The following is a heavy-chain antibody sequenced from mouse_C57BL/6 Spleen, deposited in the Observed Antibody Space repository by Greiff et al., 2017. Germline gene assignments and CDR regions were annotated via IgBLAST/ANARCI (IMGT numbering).Heavy chain of an antibody. J-gene: IGHJ1*03. CDR2: IDPSDSET. Sequence: QVQLQQPGAELVRPGSSVKLSCKASGYTFTSYWMHWVKQRPIQGLEWIGNIDPSDSETHYNQKFKDKATLTVDKSSSTAYMPLSGLTSEDSAVYYCATLYDGSSHPHWYFDVWGTGTTVTVSS. CDR1: GYTFTSYW. D-gene: IGHD1-1*01. V-gene: IGHV1-52*01. CDR3: ATLYDGSSHPHWYFDV.